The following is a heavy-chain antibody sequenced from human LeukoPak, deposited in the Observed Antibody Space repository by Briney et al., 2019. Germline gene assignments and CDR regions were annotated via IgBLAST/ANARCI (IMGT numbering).Heavy chain of an antibody. CDR3: ARVKMSRDNVYYYYYLDV. Sequence: PSETLSLTCTVSGGSLSLYYGNWIRQPPGEGLEWIGHILYSGSTTYNPSLKSRVTISIDKSKNQFSLNLTSVTAAETAVYYCARVKMSRDNVYYYYYLDVWGKGTTVTVSS. V-gene: IGHV4-59*01. D-gene: IGHD1-1*01. CDR2: ILYSGST. CDR1: GGSLSLYY. J-gene: IGHJ6*03.